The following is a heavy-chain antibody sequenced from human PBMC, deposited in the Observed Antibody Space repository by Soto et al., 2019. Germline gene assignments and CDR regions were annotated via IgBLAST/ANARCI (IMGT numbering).Heavy chain of an antibody. CDR2: IYYSGST. D-gene: IGHD3-9*01. V-gene: IGHV4-39*01. CDR3: ARLYDILTGYRWFDP. CDR1: GGSISSSSYY. J-gene: IGHJ5*02. Sequence: PSETLSLTCTVSGGSISSSSYYWGWIRQPPGKGLEWIGSIYYSGSTYYNPSLKSRVTISVDTSKNQFSLKLSSVTAADTAVYSCARLYDILTGYRWFDPWGQGTLVTVSS.